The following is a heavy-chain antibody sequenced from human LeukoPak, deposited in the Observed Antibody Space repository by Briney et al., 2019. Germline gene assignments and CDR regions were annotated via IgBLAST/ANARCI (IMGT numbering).Heavy chain of an antibody. CDR3: ESDGMTGKGDFDY. D-gene: IGHD1-20*01. V-gene: IGHV1-18*01. J-gene: IGHJ4*02. CDR2: ISAYSGNT. Sequence: GASVTVSCKASGYTFTIYGISCVRQAPGQGLEWMGWISAYSGNTNYAQKLQGRVTMTTDTSTSTAYMELRSLRSDDTAVYYCESDGMTGKGDFDYWGQGTLVTASS. CDR1: GYTFTIYG.